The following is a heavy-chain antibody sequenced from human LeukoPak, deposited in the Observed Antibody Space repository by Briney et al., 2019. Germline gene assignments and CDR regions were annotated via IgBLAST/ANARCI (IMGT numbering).Heavy chain of an antibody. Sequence: GASVKVSCKASGGTFSSYAISWVRQAPGQGLEWVGGIIPIFGTANYAQKFQGRVTITADESTSTAYMELSSLRSEDTAVYYCAGPTYYYDSSGYYDYYYYGMDVWGQGTTVTVSS. D-gene: IGHD3-22*01. V-gene: IGHV1-69*13. CDR3: AGPTYYYDSSGYYDYYYYGMDV. CDR1: GGTFSSYA. CDR2: IIPIFGTA. J-gene: IGHJ6*02.